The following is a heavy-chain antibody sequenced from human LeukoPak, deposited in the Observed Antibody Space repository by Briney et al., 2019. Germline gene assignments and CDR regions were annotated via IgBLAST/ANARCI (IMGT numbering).Heavy chain of an antibody. D-gene: IGHD3-22*01. CDR3: ARAESALPHYYESSGYSYFDY. Sequence: ASVKVSCKASGYTFSGYYMHWVRQAPGQGLEWMGWINPNSGGTKYAQKFQGRVTMTRDTSISTAYMELSRLRSDDTAVFYCARAESALPHYYESSGYSYFDYWGQGTLATVSS. J-gene: IGHJ4*02. CDR1: GYTFSGYY. V-gene: IGHV1-2*02. CDR2: INPNSGGT.